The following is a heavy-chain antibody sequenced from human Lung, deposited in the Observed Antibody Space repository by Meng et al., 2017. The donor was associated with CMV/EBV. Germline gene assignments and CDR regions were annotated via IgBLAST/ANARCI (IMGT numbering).Heavy chain of an antibody. CDR3: ARSGSSGWIDY. D-gene: IGHD6-19*01. CDR2: TYYRSKWYN. V-gene: IGHV6-1*01. J-gene: IGHJ4*02. Sequence: AHLQQSVTVLDTPSQTLSLTCALSGDRVSINSAAWNLIRQSASRGLEWLGRTYYRSKWYNGYAVSVISQITINPDTSKNQFSLQLNSVTPEDTAMYYCARSGSSGWIDYWGQGTLVTVSS. CDR1: GDRVSINSAA.